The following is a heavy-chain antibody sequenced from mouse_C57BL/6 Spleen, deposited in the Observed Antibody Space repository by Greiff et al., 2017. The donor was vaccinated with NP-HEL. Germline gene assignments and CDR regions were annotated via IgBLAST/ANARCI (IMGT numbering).Heavy chain of an antibody. Sequence: EVQLVESGPGLVKPSQSLSLTCSVTGYSITSGYYWNWIRQFPGNKLEWMGYISYDGSNNYNPSLKNRISITRDTSKNQFFLKLNSVTTEDTATYYCASAYGRSFDYWGKGTTLTVSS. CDR1: GYSITSGYY. D-gene: IGHD1-1*01. V-gene: IGHV3-6*01. CDR3: ASAYGRSFDY. CDR2: ISYDGSN. J-gene: IGHJ2*01.